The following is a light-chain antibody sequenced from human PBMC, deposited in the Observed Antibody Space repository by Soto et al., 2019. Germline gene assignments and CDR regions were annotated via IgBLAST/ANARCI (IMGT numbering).Light chain of an antibody. CDR3: QSFDSSLSAYV. CDR1: SSNIGAGRD. CDR2: GNN. V-gene: IGLV1-40*01. Sequence: QSVLTQPPSVSGAPRQRVTISCTGSSSNIGAGRDVHWYQQLPGTAPRLLIYGNNNRPSGVPDRFSASKSGTSASLAITGLQAEDEADFYCQSFDSSLSAYVFGTGTKVTVL. J-gene: IGLJ1*01.